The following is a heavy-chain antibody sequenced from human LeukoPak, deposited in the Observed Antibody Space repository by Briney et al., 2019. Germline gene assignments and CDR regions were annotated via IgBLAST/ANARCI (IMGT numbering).Heavy chain of an antibody. J-gene: IGHJ5*02. CDR3: ARAYYYDSSGYRSNWFGP. Sequence: PGGSLRLSCAASGFTFSSYWMSWVRQAPGKGLEWVANIKQDGSEKYYVDSVKGRFTISRDNAKNSLYLQMNSLRAEDTAVYYCARAYYYDSSGYRSNWFGPWGQGTLVTVSS. CDR1: GFTFSSYW. V-gene: IGHV3-7*01. CDR2: IKQDGSEK. D-gene: IGHD3-22*01.